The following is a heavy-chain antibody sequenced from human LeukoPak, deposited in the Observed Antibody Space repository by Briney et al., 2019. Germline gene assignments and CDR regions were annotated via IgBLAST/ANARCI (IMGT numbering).Heavy chain of an antibody. V-gene: IGHV1-69*13. CDR2: IIPIFGTA. J-gene: IGHJ3*02. CDR3: ARGVRQLRYFDFGMAFDI. D-gene: IGHD3-9*01. Sequence: ASVKVSCKASGGTFSSYAISWVRQAPGQGLEWMGGIIPIFGTANYAQKFQGRVTITADESTSTAYMELSSLRSEDTAVYYCARGVRQLRYFDFGMAFDIWGQGTMVTVSS. CDR1: GGTFSSYA.